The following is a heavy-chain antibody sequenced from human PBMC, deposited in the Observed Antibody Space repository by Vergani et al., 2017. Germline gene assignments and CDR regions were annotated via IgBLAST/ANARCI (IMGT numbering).Heavy chain of an antibody. CDR3: TTDPRYCGDVSCXWLRDHHYYGMDV. J-gene: IGHJ6*02. CDR1: GFSFRNAW. D-gene: IGHD2-21*01. Sequence: EVQLVESGGGIVKPGGSLRLSCVASGFSFRNAWMNWVRRTPGKGLEWVGRIKSTFDRGTTDYAAAVKGRFTISRDDSKNTLFLQMNGLKTEDIGVYYCTTDPRYCGDVSCXWLRDHHYYGMDVWGQGTTVTVSS. CDR2: IKSTFDRGTT. V-gene: IGHV3-15*07.